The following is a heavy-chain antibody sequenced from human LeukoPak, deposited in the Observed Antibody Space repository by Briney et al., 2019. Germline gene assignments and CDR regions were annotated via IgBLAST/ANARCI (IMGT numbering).Heavy chain of an antibody. D-gene: IGHD1-26*01. Sequence: PGGSLRLSCAASGITVSSYWMHWVRQAPGKGLVWVSRINSDGSVTNYADSVEGRFTISRDNAKNTLYLQMNDLRAEDTAVYYCVTDRYSDSAFGDRGQGTLVTVSS. CDR3: VTDRYSDSAFGD. V-gene: IGHV3-74*01. J-gene: IGHJ4*02. CDR2: INSDGSVT. CDR1: GITVSSYW.